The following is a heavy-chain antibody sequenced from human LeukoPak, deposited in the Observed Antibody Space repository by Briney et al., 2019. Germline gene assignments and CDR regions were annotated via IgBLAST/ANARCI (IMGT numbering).Heavy chain of an antibody. CDR1: GFTFSNAW. D-gene: IGHD1-26*01. CDR2: IKSKTDGGTT. J-gene: IGHJ4*02. CDR3: TTRYGGSYYDFDY. V-gene: IGHV3-15*01. Sequence: PGGSLRLSCAASGFTFSNAWMSWVRQAPGKGLEWVGRIKSKTDGGTTDYAAPVKGRFTISRGDSKNTLYLQMNSLKTEDTAVYYCTTRYGGSYYDFDYWGQGTLVTVSS.